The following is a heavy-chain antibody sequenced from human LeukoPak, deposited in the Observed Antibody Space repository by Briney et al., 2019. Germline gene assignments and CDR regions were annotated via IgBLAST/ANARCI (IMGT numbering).Heavy chain of an antibody. CDR1: GYTFTTYY. Sequence: ASVTVSCMASGYTFTTYYMHWVRQPPGQGLEWMGIINHSGGSKSYAQKFRGRITMTRDTSTSTVYMELSSLRSEDTAVYYCARGSDIYDPRFDYWGQGTLVTVSS. CDR3: ARGSDIYDPRFDY. V-gene: IGHV1-46*01. D-gene: IGHD5-18*01. J-gene: IGHJ4*02. CDR2: INHSGGSK.